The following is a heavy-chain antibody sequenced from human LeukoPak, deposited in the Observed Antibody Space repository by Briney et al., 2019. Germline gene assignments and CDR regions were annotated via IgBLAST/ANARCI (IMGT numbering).Heavy chain of an antibody. Sequence: SETLSLTCTVSVGSIGRYYWSWIRQPPGKGLEWIGYIYYSGSTNYNPSLKSRVTISVDTSKNQFSLKLSSVTAADTAVYYCARDHNAFDFWGQGTMVTVSS. V-gene: IGHV4-59*01. CDR1: VGSIGRYY. CDR3: ARDHNAFDF. J-gene: IGHJ3*01. CDR2: IYYSGST.